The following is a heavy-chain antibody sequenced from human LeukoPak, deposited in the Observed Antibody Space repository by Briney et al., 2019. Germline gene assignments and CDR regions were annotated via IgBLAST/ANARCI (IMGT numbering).Heavy chain of an antibody. CDR3: AKDYCGGDCYSGWYFDL. J-gene: IGHJ2*01. CDR1: GLTFDDYA. Sequence: GRSLRLSCAASGLTFDDYAMHWVRQAPGKGLEWVSGISYNSDTIAYAGSVKGRFTISRDNAKNSLYLQMNSLRAEDTALYYCAKDYCGGDCYSGWYFDLWGRGTLVTVSS. D-gene: IGHD2-21*02. CDR2: ISYNSDTI. V-gene: IGHV3-9*01.